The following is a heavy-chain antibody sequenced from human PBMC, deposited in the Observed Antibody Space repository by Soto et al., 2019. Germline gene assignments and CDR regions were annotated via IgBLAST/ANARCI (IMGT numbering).Heavy chain of an antibody. J-gene: IGHJ3*02. CDR1: AYTFTSYD. V-gene: IGHV1-8*01. D-gene: IGHD5-12*01. CDR2: MNPNSGNT. CDR3: VVATADAFDI. Sequence: QVQLVQSGAEVKKPGASVKVSCKASAYTFTSYDINWLRQATGQGLEWMGWMNPNSGNTGYAQRFQGRVTMTRHTAPTPAYMALNGLTSEDTAVYYGVVATADAFDIWGQGTMVTVSS.